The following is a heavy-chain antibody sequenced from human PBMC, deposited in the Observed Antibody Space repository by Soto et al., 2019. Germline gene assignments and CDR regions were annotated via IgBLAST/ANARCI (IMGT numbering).Heavy chain of an antibody. V-gene: IGHV3-23*01. CDR2: ISGSGTTT. D-gene: IGHD2-8*01. CDR1: GCTSTNYV. CDR3: AKDRVGGVPDAFDI. J-gene: IGHJ3*02. Sequence: GGPRRVSWGASGCTSTNYVMSWVRQAPGKGLEWVSSISGSGTTTFYADSVKGRFIISRDNSKNTLYLQMNSLRAEDTALYYCAKDRVGGVPDAFDIWGQGTMVTVSS.